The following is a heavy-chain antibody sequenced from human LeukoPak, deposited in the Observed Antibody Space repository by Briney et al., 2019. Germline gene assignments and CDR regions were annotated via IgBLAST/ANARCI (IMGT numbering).Heavy chain of an antibody. D-gene: IGHD6-19*01. J-gene: IGHJ4*02. CDR3: AKTTTGYSSGRYPGWPVDY. V-gene: IGHV3-23*01. CDR2: IFGSGGSA. Sequence: GGSLRVSCAASGFTFNSYAMYWVRQAPGKGLEWVSGIFGSGGSAHYADSVKGRFTISRDNSKNTVYLQMNSLRAEDTAVYYCAKTTTGYSSGRYPGWPVDYWGQGALVTVSS. CDR1: GFTFNSYA.